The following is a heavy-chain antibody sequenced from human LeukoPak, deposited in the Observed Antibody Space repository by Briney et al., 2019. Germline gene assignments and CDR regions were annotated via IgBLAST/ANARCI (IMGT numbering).Heavy chain of an antibody. V-gene: IGHV3-53*05. CDR1: GFTVSSNY. D-gene: IGHD5-24*01. J-gene: IGHJ4*02. Sequence: PGGSLGLSCAASGFTVSSNYMSWVRQALGKGLEGVSVIYSGGSTYYADSVKGRFTISRDNAKNTLYLQMNSLRAEDTAVYYCARRDGYNYVIDYWGQGTLVTVSS. CDR3: ARRDGYNYVIDY. CDR2: IYSGGST.